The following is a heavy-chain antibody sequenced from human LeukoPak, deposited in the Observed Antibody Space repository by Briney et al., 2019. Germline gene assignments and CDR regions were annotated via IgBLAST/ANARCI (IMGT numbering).Heavy chain of an antibody. V-gene: IGHV4-59*12. D-gene: IGHD3-10*01. Sequence: NPSETLSLTCTVSGGSISSYYWSWIRQPPGKGLEWIGYIYYSGSTNYNPSLESRVIISVDMSKNQFSLKLRSVTAADTAVYYCARDVYYYDSGSYYPYKYFDPWGQGTLVTVSS. CDR1: GGSISSYY. J-gene: IGHJ5*02. CDR3: ARDVYYYDSGSYYPYKYFDP. CDR2: IYYSGST.